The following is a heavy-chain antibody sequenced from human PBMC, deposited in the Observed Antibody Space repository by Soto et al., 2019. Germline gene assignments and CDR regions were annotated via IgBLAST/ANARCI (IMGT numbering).Heavy chain of an antibody. CDR1: GGTFSSYA. D-gene: IGHD3-22*01. Sequence: SVKVSCKASGGTFSSYAISWVRQAPGQGLEWMGGIIPIFGTANYAQKFQGRVTITADESTSTAYMELSNLRSEDTAVYYCAKSVYYYDSSGPQDDAFDIWGQGTMVT. CDR3: AKSVYYYDSSGPQDDAFDI. V-gene: IGHV1-69*13. J-gene: IGHJ3*02. CDR2: IIPIFGTA.